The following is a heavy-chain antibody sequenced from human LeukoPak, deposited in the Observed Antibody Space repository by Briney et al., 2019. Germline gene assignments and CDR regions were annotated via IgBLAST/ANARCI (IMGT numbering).Heavy chain of an antibody. J-gene: IGHJ5*02. V-gene: IGHV3-7*01. Sequence: GGSLRLSCAASGFTFSSYWMSWVRQAPGKGLEWVANIKQDGSVKYYVDSVKGRFTISRDNAKNSLYLQMNSLRAEDTAVYYCARDRFFSWEWGWFDPWGQGTLVTVSS. CDR2: IKQDGSVK. D-gene: IGHD1-26*01. CDR3: ARDRFFSWEWGWFDP. CDR1: GFTFSSYW.